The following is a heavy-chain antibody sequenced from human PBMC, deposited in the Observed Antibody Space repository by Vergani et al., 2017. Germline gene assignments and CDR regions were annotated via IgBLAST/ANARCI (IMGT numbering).Heavy chain of an antibody. CDR3: TRARGGNAFDI. Sequence: EVQLVETGGGLIQPGGSLRLSCAASGFTVSSNYMSWFRQAPGKGLEWVGFIRSKAYGGTTEYAASVKGRFTISRDDSKSIAYLQMNSLKTEDTAVYYCTRARGGNAFDIWGQGTMVTVSS. J-gene: IGHJ3*02. CDR2: IRSKAYGGTT. CDR1: GFTVSSNY. V-gene: IGHV3-49*03. D-gene: IGHD3-10*01.